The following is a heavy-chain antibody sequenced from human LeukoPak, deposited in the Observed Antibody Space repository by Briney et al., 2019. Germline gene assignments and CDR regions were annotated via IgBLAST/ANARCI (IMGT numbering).Heavy chain of an antibody. CDR1: GGSISSYF. D-gene: IGHD3-3*01. CDR2: IYTSGST. Sequence: SETLSLTCTVSGGSISSYFWNWVRQPAGKGLEWIGRIYTSGSTNYNPSLKSRVTMSVDTSKNQFSLKLSSVTAADTAVYYCARDFWSGYYAWFDPWGQGTLVTVSS. V-gene: IGHV4-4*07. J-gene: IGHJ5*02. CDR3: ARDFWSGYYAWFDP.